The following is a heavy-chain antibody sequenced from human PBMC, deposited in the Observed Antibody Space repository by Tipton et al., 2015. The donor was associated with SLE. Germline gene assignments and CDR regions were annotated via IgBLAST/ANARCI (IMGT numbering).Heavy chain of an antibody. V-gene: IGHV1-8*02. CDR2: MNPNSGNT. CDR1: GYTFTSYD. Sequence: QLVQSGAEVKKPGASVKVSCKASGYTFTSYDINWVRQATGQGLEWMGWMNPNSGNTGDAQKFQGRVTMTRNTSISTAYMELRSLRSEGTAVYYCARVNLAGWLRSDYWGQGTLVTVSS. D-gene: IGHD5-24*01. J-gene: IGHJ4*02. CDR3: ARVNLAGWLRSDY.